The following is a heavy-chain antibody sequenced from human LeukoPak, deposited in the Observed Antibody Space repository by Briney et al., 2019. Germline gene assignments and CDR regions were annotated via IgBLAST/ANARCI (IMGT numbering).Heavy chain of an antibody. CDR3: ARTQSQSGSYRYYYGY. D-gene: IGHD1-26*01. CDR2: VYYVGST. Sequence: SETLSLTCSVSGASVGSAGYHWSWIRQPPGGGLEWVGYVYYVGSTNYNPSLKSRVTMSVDPSRNQFSLKLNSVTAADTAVYYCARTQSQSGSYRYYYGYWGQGTPVTVSS. J-gene: IGHJ4*02. V-gene: IGHV4-61*08. CDR1: GASVGSAGYH.